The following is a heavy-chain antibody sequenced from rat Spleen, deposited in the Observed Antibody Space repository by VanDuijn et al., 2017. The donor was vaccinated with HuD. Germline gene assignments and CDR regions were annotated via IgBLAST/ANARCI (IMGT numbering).Heavy chain of an antibody. V-gene: IGHV5-25*01. CDR1: GFTFSNYD. D-gene: IGHD4-3*01. CDR3: ARQDDSGAWDYFDY. J-gene: IGHJ2*01. CDR2: ISPSGGST. Sequence: EVQLVESGGGLVQPGRSLKLSCAASGFTFSNYDMAWVRQAPTKGLEWVASISPSGGSTYYRDSVKGRFTVSRDNAKSTLYLQMDSLRSEDTATYYCARQDDSGAWDYFDYWGQGVMVTVSS.